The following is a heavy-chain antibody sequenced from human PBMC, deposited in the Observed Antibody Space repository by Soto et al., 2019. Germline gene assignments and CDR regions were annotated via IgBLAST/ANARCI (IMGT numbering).Heavy chain of an antibody. J-gene: IGHJ4*02. CDR1: GYTFATHW. D-gene: IGHD3-9*01. Sequence: GESLKISCKGSGYTFATHWIAWVRQMPGKGLEWMGIIYPGGSDTRYSPSFQGQVTISADKSFSTAYLQWSSLKASDTAIYFCARLELTGLDNWGQGTPVTVSS. CDR2: IYPGGSDT. CDR3: ARLELTGLDN. V-gene: IGHV5-51*01.